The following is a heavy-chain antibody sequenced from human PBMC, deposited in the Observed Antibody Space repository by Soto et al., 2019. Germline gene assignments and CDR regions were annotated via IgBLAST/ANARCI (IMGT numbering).Heavy chain of an antibody. CDR3: ARHVTYSDSSGYYHREFGY. V-gene: IGHV5-10-1*01. CDR2: IDPSDSYT. CDR1: GYSFTSYW. D-gene: IGHD3-22*01. J-gene: IGHJ4*02. Sequence: EVQLVQSGAEVKKPGESLRISCKGSGYSFTSYWISWVRQMPGKGLEWMGRIDPSDSYTNYSPSFQGHITISVDRSIRTAYLQWSSLKAPDTAIYYCARHVTYSDSSGYYHREFGYWGQGTLVTVSS.